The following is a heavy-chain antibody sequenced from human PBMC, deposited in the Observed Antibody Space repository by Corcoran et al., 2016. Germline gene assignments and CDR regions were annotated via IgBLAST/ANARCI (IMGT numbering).Heavy chain of an antibody. CDR2: IIPIFGTA. CDR3: ARELLRIAAASYYYYGMDV. V-gene: IGHV1-69*06. Sequence: QVQLVQSGAEVKKPGSSVKVSCKASGGTFSSYAISWVRQAPGQGLEWMGGIIPIFGTANSAQKFQGRVTITADKSTSTAYMELSSLRSEDTAVYYCARELLRIAAASYYYYGMDVWGQATTVTVSS. D-gene: IGHD6-13*01. CDR1: GGTFSSYA. J-gene: IGHJ6*02.